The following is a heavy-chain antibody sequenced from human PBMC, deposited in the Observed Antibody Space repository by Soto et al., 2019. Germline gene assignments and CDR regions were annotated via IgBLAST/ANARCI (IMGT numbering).Heavy chain of an antibody. CDR3: AIPAHFSGGSCDSYYYHGMDV. V-gene: IGHV5-51*01. Sequence: GESLKISCKGSGYSFTSYWIGWVRQMPGKGLEWMGIIYPGDSDTRYSPSFQGQVTISADKSISTAYLQWSSLKASDTAMCYFAIPAHFSGGSCDSYYYHGMDVWGQGTTVTVSS. CDR1: GYSFTSYW. D-gene: IGHD2-15*01. J-gene: IGHJ6*02. CDR2: IYPGDSDT.